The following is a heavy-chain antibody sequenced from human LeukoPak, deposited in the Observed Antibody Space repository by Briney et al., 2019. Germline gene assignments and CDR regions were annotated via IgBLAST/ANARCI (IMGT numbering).Heavy chain of an antibody. V-gene: IGHV3-11*04. CDR1: GFTFSDYY. Sequence: TSGGSLRLSCAASGFTFSDYYMSWIRQAPGKGLEWVSYISSSGSTIYYADSVKGRFTISRDNAKNSLYLQMSSLRAEDTAVYYCARHVVAVGFDYWGQGTLVTVSS. D-gene: IGHD3-22*01. J-gene: IGHJ4*02. CDR2: ISSSGSTI. CDR3: ARHVVAVGFDY.